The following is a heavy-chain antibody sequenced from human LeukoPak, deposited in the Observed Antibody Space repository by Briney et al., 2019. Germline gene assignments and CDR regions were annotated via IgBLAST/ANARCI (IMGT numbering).Heavy chain of an antibody. Sequence: PGGSLRLSCAASGFSVSSNYMAWVRQAPGKGLEWVSVIYNGGSTKYGDSVKDRFTISRDNSMNTLHLQMNSLRAEDTALYYCARASRWLAFDDWGQGALVTVSA. D-gene: IGHD6-19*01. J-gene: IGHJ4*02. CDR1: GFSVSSNY. CDR3: ARASRWLAFDD. CDR2: IYNGGST. V-gene: IGHV3-66*01.